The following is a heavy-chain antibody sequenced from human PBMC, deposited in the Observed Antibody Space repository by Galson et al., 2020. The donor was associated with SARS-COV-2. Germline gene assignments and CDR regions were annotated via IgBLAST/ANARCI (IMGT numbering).Heavy chain of an antibody. CDR1: GYTFINYG. CDR2: ISVNDGNV. J-gene: IGHJ4*02. CDR3: ARDHCSSTSCYEKGDLGY. D-gene: IGHD2-2*01. V-gene: IGHV1-18*01. Sequence: ASVKVSCKASGYTFINYGISWVRQAPGQGLEWMGWISVNDGNVNYAQKLQGRVKMTADTSTSTAYMEVRSLRSDDTAVYYCARDHCSSTSCYEKGDLGYWGQGTLVTVSS.